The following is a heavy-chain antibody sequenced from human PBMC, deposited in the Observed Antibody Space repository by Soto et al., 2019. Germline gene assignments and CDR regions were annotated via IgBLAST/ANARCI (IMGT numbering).Heavy chain of an antibody. CDR3: ARDASSSSSLGH. Sequence: GGSLRLSCAASGFTVSSNYMTWVRQAPGKGLEWVSIIYSGGSTYYADSVKGRFTISRDNSKNILYLQMNSLRAEDTAVYYCARDASSSSSLGHWGQGTLVTVSS. CDR1: GFTVSSNY. CDR2: IYSGGST. V-gene: IGHV3-66*01. J-gene: IGHJ4*02. D-gene: IGHD6-13*01.